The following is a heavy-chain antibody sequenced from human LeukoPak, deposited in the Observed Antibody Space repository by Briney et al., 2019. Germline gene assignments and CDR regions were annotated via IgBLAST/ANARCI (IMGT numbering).Heavy chain of an antibody. J-gene: IGHJ4*02. V-gene: IGHV3-53*01. D-gene: IGHD3-3*01. Sequence: QSGVSLRLSCAASGFTVSSNYMSWVRQVPGKGLEWVSVIYSGGSTYYADSVKGRFTISRDNSKNTLYLQMNSLRAEDTAVYYCAGTHYDFWSGFYSFDYWGQGTLVTVSP. CDR2: IYSGGST. CDR1: GFTVSSNY. CDR3: AGTHYDFWSGFYSFDY.